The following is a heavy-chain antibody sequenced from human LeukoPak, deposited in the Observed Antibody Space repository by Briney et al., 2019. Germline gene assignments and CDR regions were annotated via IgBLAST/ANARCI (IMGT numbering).Heavy chain of an antibody. CDR1: GFTFSSYW. CDR3: ARAFRAQGMDV. V-gene: IGHV3-33*08. J-gene: IGHJ6*02. CDR2: IWSGGSNK. Sequence: QSGGSLRLSCAASGFTFSSYWMSWVRQAPGKGLEWVAVIWSGGSNKYYADSVKGRFTISRDNSKNTLYLQMNSLRAEDTAVYYCARAFRAQGMDVWGQGTTVTVSS.